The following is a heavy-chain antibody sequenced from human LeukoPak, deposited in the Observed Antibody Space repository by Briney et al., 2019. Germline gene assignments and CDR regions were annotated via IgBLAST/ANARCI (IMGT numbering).Heavy chain of an antibody. CDR1: GGSISSYY. V-gene: IGHV4-59*12. D-gene: IGHD3-22*01. CDR3: ASRDYSDSSGYYYGDNNWYFDL. Sequence: PSETLSLTCTVSGGSISSYYWSWIRRPPGKGLEWNGSINYSGSTYYNPSLKSRVTISVDTSKNQFSLKLSSVTAADTAVYYCASRDYSDSSGYYYGDNNWYFDLWGRGTLVTVSS. CDR2: INYSGST. J-gene: IGHJ2*01.